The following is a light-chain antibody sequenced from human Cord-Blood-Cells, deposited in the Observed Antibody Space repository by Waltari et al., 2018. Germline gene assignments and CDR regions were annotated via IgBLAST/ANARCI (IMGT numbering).Light chain of an antibody. CDR3: CSYAGSYTWV. Sequence: QSALTQPRSVSGSPGQSVTISCTGTSSDVGGYNYVSWYQQHPGKAPKLMIYDVSKRPSGAPDGFTGSKSGNTASLTISGLQAEDEADYYCCSYAGSYTWVFGGGTKLTVL. CDR2: DVS. CDR1: SSDVGGYNY. V-gene: IGLV2-11*01. J-gene: IGLJ3*02.